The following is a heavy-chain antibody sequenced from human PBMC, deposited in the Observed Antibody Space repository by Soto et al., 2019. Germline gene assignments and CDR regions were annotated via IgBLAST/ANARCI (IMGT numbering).Heavy chain of an antibody. J-gene: IGHJ4*02. D-gene: IGHD5-12*01. Sequence: EVQLVESGGGLVQLGGSLRLSCVASGFTLSSYSMNWVRQAPGKGLDWVSYISRTSSAIYYADSVKGRFTISRDNANNSLFLQMNSLRDEDTAVYYCARDGGYSGYDIDYWGQGTLVTVSS. CDR2: ISRTSSAI. V-gene: IGHV3-48*02. CDR1: GFTLSSYS. CDR3: ARDGGYSGYDIDY.